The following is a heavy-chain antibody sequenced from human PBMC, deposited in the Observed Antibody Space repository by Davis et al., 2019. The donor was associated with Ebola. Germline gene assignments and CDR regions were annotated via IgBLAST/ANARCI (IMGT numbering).Heavy chain of an antibody. CDR1: GYNFRSYG. CDR2: INPNSGDT. Sequence: ASVKVSCKASGYNFRSYGVSWVRQAPGQGLEWVGWINPNSGDTNFAQKFLGTVTLTRDTSTNTAYLELTRPISDDTAVYFCARGSFFWSGSFLGYFDYWGQGILITVSS. D-gene: IGHD3-3*01. V-gene: IGHV1-2*02. J-gene: IGHJ4*03. CDR3: ARGSFFWSGSFLGYFDY.